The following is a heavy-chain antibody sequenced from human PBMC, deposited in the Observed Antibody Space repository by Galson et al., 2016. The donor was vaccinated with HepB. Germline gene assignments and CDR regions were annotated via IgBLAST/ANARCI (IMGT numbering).Heavy chain of an antibody. D-gene: IGHD6-13*01. J-gene: IGHJ6*02. CDR3: FAAGYGMDV. CDR2: IKQDGSEK. CDR1: GFKFNTYW. V-gene: IGHV3-7*01. Sequence: SLRLSCAASGFKFNTYWMSWVRRAPGKGLEWEANIKQDGSEKNYVDSVKGRFTISRDNAKNSLYLQMNSLRVEDTAVYYCFAAGYGMDVWGQGTTVTVSS.